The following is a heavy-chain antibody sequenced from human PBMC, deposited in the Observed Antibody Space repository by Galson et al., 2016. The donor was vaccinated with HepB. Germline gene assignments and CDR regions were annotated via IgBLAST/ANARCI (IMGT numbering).Heavy chain of an antibody. CDR3: ARRDYYYYGMDV. V-gene: IGHV3-21*06. J-gene: IGHJ6*02. CDR1: GFSFGKYT. Sequence: SLRLSCAASGFSFGKYTMNWVRQAPGKGLEWVSSISTSSSYISYADSLKGRFTISRDNAKNSLYLQMTSLRAEDTAVYYCARRDYYYYGMDVWGQGTTVFVSS. CDR2: ISTSSSYI.